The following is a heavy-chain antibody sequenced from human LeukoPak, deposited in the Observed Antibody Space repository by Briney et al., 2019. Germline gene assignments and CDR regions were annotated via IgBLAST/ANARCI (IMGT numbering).Heavy chain of an antibody. V-gene: IGHV3-23*01. Sequence: GESLRLSCAASGFPFSSYAMGWVRQASGKGLEWVSTISGSGGTTYYADSVKGRVSISRDNSKNTVFLQMSSLTAEDTAIYYCAKGSAFYYDSNGYSAPFDNWGQGTLVPVSS. CDR2: ISGSGGTT. CDR3: AKGSAFYYDSNGYSAPFDN. CDR1: GFPFSSYA. J-gene: IGHJ4*02. D-gene: IGHD3-22*01.